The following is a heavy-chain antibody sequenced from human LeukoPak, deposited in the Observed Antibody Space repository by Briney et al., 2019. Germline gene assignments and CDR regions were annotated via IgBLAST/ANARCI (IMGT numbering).Heavy chain of an antibody. CDR2: IDISGGST. CDR3: ARKTYSSGWPYYFDY. V-gene: IGHV3-23*05. Sequence: GSLRLSCSASGITFTTYTITWVRQAPGKGLGLVSNIDISGGSTNYADSVKDRFTISRDNSKNTLYLQMDSLRAEDTAVYFCARKTYSSGWPYYFDYWGQGTLVTVSS. J-gene: IGHJ4*02. D-gene: IGHD6-19*01. CDR1: GITFTTYT.